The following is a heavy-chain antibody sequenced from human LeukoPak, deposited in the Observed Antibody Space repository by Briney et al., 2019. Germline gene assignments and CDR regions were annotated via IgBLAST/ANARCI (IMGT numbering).Heavy chain of an antibody. Sequence: PGGSLRLSCAASGFTFSSYGMHWVRQAPGKGPEWVSVINWNRGSIAYADSVKGRFTISRDNARNSLFLEMKGLRIEDTALYYCAKPYSSSWFAGFEIWGHGTMVNVFS. J-gene: IGHJ3*02. CDR2: INWNRGSI. V-gene: IGHV3-9*01. CDR3: AKPYSSSWFAGFEI. CDR1: GFTFSSYG. D-gene: IGHD6-13*01.